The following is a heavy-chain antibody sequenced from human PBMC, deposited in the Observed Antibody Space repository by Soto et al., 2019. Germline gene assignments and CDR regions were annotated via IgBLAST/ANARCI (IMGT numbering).Heavy chain of an antibody. CDR1: GFTFSNAW. CDR2: IKSKTDGGTT. D-gene: IGHD3-3*01. V-gene: IGHV3-15*07. J-gene: IGHJ4*02. Sequence: EVQLVESGGGLVKPGGSLRLSCAASGFTFSNAWMNWVRQAPGKGLEWVGRIKSKTDGGTTDYAAPVKGRFTIPRDGSKKTLYLQMNSLKTEDTAVYYCTTGLGEATIFGVVISAFDYWGQGTLVTVSS. CDR3: TTGLGEATIFGVVISAFDY.